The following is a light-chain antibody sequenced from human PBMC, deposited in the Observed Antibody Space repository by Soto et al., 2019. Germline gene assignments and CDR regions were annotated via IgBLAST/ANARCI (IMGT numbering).Light chain of an antibody. CDR1: HSVSSY. V-gene: IGKV3-20*01. CDR3: QQYGSSGT. Sequence: EIVITESPVTLSVSPGERARLSCSASHSVSSYLAVYQQKTGQAPRLLIYGASNRATGIPDRCSGSWSGTDFTITISRLEPEYFAVYYCQQYGSSGTFGQGTKVDIK. J-gene: IGKJ1*01. CDR2: GAS.